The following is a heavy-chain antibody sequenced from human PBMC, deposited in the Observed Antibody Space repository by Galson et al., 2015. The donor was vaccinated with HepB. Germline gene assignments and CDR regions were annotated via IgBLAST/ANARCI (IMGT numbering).Heavy chain of an antibody. CDR3: ASTRNQNDYGAHFDY. J-gene: IGHJ4*02. CDR2: IIPIFGTA. CDR1: GGTFSSYA. D-gene: IGHD4-17*01. V-gene: IGHV1-69*13. Sequence: SVKVSCKASGGTFSSYAISWVRQAPGQGLEWMGGIIPIFGTANYAQKFQGRVTITADESTSTAYMELSSLRSEDTAVYYCASTRNQNDYGAHFDYWGQGTLVTVSS.